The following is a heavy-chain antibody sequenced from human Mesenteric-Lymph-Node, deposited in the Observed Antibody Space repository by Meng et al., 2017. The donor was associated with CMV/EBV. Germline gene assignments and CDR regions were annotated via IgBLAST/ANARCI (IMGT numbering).Heavy chain of an antibody. CDR3: AVGVGAYFEY. CDR2: ITSRIYI. J-gene: IGHJ4*02. CDR1: GFTFSSYS. D-gene: IGHD1-26*01. V-gene: IGHV3-21*01. Sequence: GGSLRLSCAASGFTFSSYSMNWVRQAPGKGLERVSSITSRIYINYADSVKGRFTISRDNAMNSFFLQMNSLRVEDTAVYYCAVGVGAYFEYLGQGTLVTVSS.